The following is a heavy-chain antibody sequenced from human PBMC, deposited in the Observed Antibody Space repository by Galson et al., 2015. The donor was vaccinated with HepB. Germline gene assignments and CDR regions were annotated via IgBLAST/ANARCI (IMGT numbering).Heavy chain of an antibody. CDR3: TSSTVTTLHDY. V-gene: IGHV3-49*03. CDR2: IRSKAYGGTT. J-gene: IGHJ4*02. CDR1: GFTFGDYA. D-gene: IGHD4-17*01. Sequence: SLRLSCAASGFTFGDYAMSWFRQAPGKGLEWVGFIRSKAYGGTTEYAASVKGRFTISRDDSKSIAYLQMNSLKTEDTAVYYCTSSTVTTLHDYWGQGTLVTVSS.